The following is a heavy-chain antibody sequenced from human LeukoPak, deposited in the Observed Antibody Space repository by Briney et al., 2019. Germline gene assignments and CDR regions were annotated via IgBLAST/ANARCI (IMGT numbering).Heavy chain of an antibody. J-gene: IGHJ6*02. V-gene: IGHV1-69*04. CDR2: IIPILGIA. CDR3: ARDYSQYQLLSNYYYYGMDV. CDR1: GGTFSSYA. D-gene: IGHD2-2*01. Sequence: SVKVSCKASGGTFSSYAISWVRQAPGQGLEWMGRIIPILGIANYAQKLQGRVTITADKSTSTAYMELSSLRSEDTAVYYCARDYSQYQLLSNYYYYGMDVWGQGTTVTVSS.